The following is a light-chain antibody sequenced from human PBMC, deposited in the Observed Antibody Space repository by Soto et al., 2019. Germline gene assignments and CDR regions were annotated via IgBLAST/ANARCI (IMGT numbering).Light chain of an antibody. J-gene: IGLJ2*01. Sequence: QSVLTQPPSVSGAPGQRVTIACTGSSSNIGAGYDVHWYLQLPGTAPKLLIYGNSNRPSGVPDRFSGSKSGTSASLAITGLQAEDEAEYYCQSYDSSLSGWVFGGGTKLTVL. CDR3: QSYDSSLSGWV. CDR1: SSNIGAGYD. V-gene: IGLV1-40*01. CDR2: GNS.